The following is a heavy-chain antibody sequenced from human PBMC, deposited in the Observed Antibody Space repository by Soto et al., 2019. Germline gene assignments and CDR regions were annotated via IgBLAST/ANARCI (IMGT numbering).Heavy chain of an antibody. D-gene: IGHD6-6*01. V-gene: IGHV3-7*03. CDR3: ARDSSSSGYYYYGMDV. Sequence: PVGSLRLSCAASGFTFSSYWMSWVRQAPGKGLEWVANIRQDGSEKYYVDSVKGRFTISRDNAKNSLYLQMNSLRAEDTAVYYCARDSSSSGYYYYGMDVWGQGTTVTVSS. CDR2: IRQDGSEK. CDR1: GFTFSSYW. J-gene: IGHJ6*02.